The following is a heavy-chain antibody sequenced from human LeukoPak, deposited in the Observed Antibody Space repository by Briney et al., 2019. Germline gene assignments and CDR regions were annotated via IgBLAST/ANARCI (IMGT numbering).Heavy chain of an antibody. J-gene: IGHJ4*02. D-gene: IGHD3-22*01. V-gene: IGHV1-69*06. CDR1: GGTFSSYA. CDR2: VIPIFGTA. CDR3: ARLPYWSYYDSSGYYPP. Sequence: SVKVSFKASGGTFSSYAISWVRQAPGQGLEWMGRVIPIFGTANYAQKFQGRVTITADKSTSTAYMELSSLRSEDTAVYYCARLPYWSYYDSSGYYPPWGQGTLVTVSS.